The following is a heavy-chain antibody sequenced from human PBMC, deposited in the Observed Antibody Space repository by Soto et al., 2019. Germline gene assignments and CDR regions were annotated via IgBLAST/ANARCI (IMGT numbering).Heavy chain of an antibody. V-gene: IGHV4-30-4*01. J-gene: IGHJ5*02. D-gene: IGHD6-13*01. CDR1: GGSIRSGDYY. CDR3: ARAEHINSGWFDP. CDR2: IYYSGST. Sequence: SETLSLTCTVSGGSIRSGDYYWSWIRQPPGQGLEWIGYIYYSGSTYYNPSLKSRVTMSVDTSKYQFSLKLSSVTVADTAVYYCARAEHINSGWFDPWGQGTLGTVSS.